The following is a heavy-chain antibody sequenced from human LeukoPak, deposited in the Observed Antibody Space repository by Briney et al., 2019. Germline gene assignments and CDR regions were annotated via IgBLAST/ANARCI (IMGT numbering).Heavy chain of an antibody. D-gene: IGHD6-13*01. CDR3: ARVPVGAATGRSVY. J-gene: IGHJ4*02. CDR2: INHSGST. V-gene: IGHV4-34*01. Sequence: SETLSLTCAVYGGSFSGYYWSWIRQPPGKGLEWIGEINHSGSTNYNPSLKSRVTISVDTSKNQCSLELSSVTAADTAVYYCARVPVGAATGRSVYWGQGTLVSVSS. CDR1: GGSFSGYY.